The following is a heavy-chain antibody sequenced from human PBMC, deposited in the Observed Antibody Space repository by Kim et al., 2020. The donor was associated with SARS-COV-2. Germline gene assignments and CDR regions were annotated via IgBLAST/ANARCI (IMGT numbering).Heavy chain of an antibody. J-gene: IGHJ4*01. CDR2: ISSGGGST. V-gene: IGHV3-23*01. Sequence: GGSLRLSCAASGFTFSNYAMSWVRLAPGKGLEWVSSISSGGGSTYYADSVKGRLTISRDNSKITLSLQMNSLRAEDTAVYFCSRLRLVIGATQFFDYWG. CDR3: SRLRLVIGATQFFDY. CDR1: GFTFSNYA. D-gene: IGHD2-2*01.